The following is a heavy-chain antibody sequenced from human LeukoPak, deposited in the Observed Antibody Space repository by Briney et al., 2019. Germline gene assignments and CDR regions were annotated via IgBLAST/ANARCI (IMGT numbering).Heavy chain of an antibody. V-gene: IGHV4-34*01. CDR2: INHSGST. CDR1: GGSFSGYY. D-gene: IGHD3-10*01. CDR3: ASLGWFGELLFADY. J-gene: IGHJ4*02. Sequence: SETLSLTCAAYGGSFSGYYWSWIRQPPGKGLEWIGEINHSGSTNYNPSLKSRVTISVDTSKNQFSLKLSSVTAADTAVYYCASLGWFGELLFADYWGQGTLVTVSS.